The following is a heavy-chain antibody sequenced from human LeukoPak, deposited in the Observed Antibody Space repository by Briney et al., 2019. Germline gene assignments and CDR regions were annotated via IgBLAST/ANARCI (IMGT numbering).Heavy chain of an antibody. Sequence: GGSLRLSCAASGFTFSSYAMSWVRQAPGKGLEWVSAISGSGGSTYYADSVKGRFTISRDNAKNSLYLQMNSLRAEDTAVYYCARDMGVATAGVGGQGTLVTVSS. CDR1: GFTFSSYA. D-gene: IGHD5-12*01. J-gene: IGHJ4*02. CDR2: ISGSGGST. CDR3: ARDMGVATAGV. V-gene: IGHV3-23*01.